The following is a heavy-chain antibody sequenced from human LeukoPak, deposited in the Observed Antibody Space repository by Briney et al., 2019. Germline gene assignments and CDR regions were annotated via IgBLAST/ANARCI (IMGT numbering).Heavy chain of an antibody. CDR3: ARGPSGSDY. Sequence: ASVKVSCKVSGYTFTGYYLHWLRQAPGQGLEWMGRINPSSGGTNYAQKFQGRVTMTRDTSVNTAYMALSSLRSDDTAVYYCARGPSGSDYWGQGTLVTVSS. J-gene: IGHJ4*02. CDR1: GYTFTGYY. D-gene: IGHD3-10*01. V-gene: IGHV1-2*06. CDR2: INPSSGGT.